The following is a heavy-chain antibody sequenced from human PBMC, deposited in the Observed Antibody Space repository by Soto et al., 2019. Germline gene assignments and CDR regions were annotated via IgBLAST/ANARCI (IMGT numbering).Heavy chain of an antibody. Sequence: TSETLSLTCAVSGGSISSGGYYWSWIRQHPGRGLEWIGYIYYSGSTNYNPALKSRVTISGDTSKNQLSLKLSSVTAADTAVYFCARGASGSFDNWGQGTLVTVSS. J-gene: IGHJ4*02. V-gene: IGHV4-31*11. CDR2: IYYSGST. CDR1: GGSISSGGYY. D-gene: IGHD3-3*01. CDR3: ARGASGSFDN.